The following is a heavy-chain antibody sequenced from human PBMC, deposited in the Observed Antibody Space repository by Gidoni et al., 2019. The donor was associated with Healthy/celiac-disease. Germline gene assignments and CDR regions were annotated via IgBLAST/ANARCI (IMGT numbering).Heavy chain of an antibody. Sequence: EVQLVESGGGLVKPGGSLRLSCAASGFTFSSYSMNWVRQAPGKGLEWVSSISSSSSYIYYADSVKGRFTISRDNAKNSLYLQMNSLRAEDTAVYYCARSYCSSTSCYDFDPWGQGTLVTVSS. CDR3: ARSYCSSTSCYDFDP. J-gene: IGHJ5*02. D-gene: IGHD2-2*01. V-gene: IGHV3-21*01. CDR1: GFTFSSYS. CDR2: ISSSSSYI.